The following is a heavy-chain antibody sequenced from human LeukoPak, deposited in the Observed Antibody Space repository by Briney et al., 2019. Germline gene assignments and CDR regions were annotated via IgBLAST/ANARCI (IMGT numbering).Heavy chain of an antibody. CDR2: ISSNGGST. D-gene: IGHD2-21*02. Sequence: PGGSLRLSCSASEFTFSSYAMHWVRQAPGKGLKYVSAISSNGGSTYYADSVKGRFTISRDNSKNTLYLQMSSLRPEDTAVYYCVKGIVVVTARAFDYWGQGTLVTVSS. V-gene: IGHV3-64D*06. CDR3: VKGIVVVTARAFDY. CDR1: EFTFSSYA. J-gene: IGHJ4*02.